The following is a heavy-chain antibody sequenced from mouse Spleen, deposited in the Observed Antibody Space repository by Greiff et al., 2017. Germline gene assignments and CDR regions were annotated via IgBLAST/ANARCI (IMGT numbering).Heavy chain of an antibody. CDR1: GFTFSSYA. CDR2: ISDGGSYT. CDR3: AREGAYYSNSYWYFDV. D-gene: IGHD2-5*01. V-gene: IGHV5-4*01. J-gene: IGHJ1*03. Sequence: EVKLVESGGGLVKPGGSLKLSCAASGFTFSSYAMSWVRQTPEKRLEWVATISDGGSYTYYPDNVKGRFTISRDNAKNNLYLQMSHLKSEDTAMYYCAREGAYYSNSYWYFDVWGTGTTVTVSS.